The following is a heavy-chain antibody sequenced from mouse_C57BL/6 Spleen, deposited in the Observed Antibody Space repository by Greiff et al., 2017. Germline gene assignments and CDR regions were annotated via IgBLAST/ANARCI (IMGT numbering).Heavy chain of an antibody. Sequence: VQLQQSGTELVKPGASVKLSCKASGYTFTSYWMHWVKQRPGQGLEWIGNINPSNGGTNYNEKFKSKSTLTVDKSSSTAYMQLSSLTSEDSAVYYCARGKVYDGYHAMDYWGQGTSVTVSS. J-gene: IGHJ4*01. CDR3: ARGKVYDGYHAMDY. CDR1: GYTFTSYW. V-gene: IGHV1-53*01. D-gene: IGHD2-3*01. CDR2: INPSNGGT.